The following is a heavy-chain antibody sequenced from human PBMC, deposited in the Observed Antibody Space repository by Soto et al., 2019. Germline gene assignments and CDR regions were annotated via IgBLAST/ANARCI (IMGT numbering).Heavy chain of an antibody. D-gene: IGHD3-3*01. CDR2: IYPGDGDS. CDR1: GYSFTNYR. V-gene: IGHV5-51*01. CDR3: ARGLVKVQSYDFWQVEEDYYYYYMDV. Sequence: PGESLKISCKGSGYSFTNYRIGWVRQMPGKGLEWMGIIYPGDGDSSYGPSFQGQVTMTRNTSISTAYMELSSLRSEDTAVYYCARGLVKVQSYDFWQVEEDYYYYYMDVWGKGTTVTVSS. J-gene: IGHJ6*03.